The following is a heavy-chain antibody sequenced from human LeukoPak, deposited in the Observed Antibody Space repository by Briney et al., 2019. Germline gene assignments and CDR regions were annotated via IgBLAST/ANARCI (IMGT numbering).Heavy chain of an antibody. CDR2: ISSGGTTI. J-gene: IGHJ4*02. V-gene: IGHV3-48*03. Sequence: GESLRLSCAAAGFTFSNYEMSWVRQAPGKGLEWVSYISSGGTTIYYVDSVKGRFTISRDNAKNSLYLQLNSLRAEDTAVYYCATLRGSRHFYYWAQGILVTVSS. CDR3: ATLRGSRHFYY. D-gene: IGHD5-18*01. CDR1: GFTFSNYE.